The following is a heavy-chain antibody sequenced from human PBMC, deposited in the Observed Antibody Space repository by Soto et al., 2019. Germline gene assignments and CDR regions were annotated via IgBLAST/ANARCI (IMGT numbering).Heavy chain of an antibody. D-gene: IGHD3-22*01. CDR1: GGSISSSNW. CDR2: IYHSGST. V-gene: IGHV4-4*02. J-gene: IGHJ4*02. CDR3: ARVGGSPYYYDSSGYYVY. Sequence: PSETLSLTCAVSGGSISSSNWWSWVRQPPGKGLEWIGEIYHSGSTNYNPSLKSRITISVDKSKNQFSLKLSSVTAADTAVYYCARVGGSPYYYDSSGYYVYWGQGTLVTVSS.